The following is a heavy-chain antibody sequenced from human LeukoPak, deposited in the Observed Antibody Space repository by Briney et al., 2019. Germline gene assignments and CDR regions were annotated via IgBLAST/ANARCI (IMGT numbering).Heavy chain of an antibody. Sequence: ASVKVSCKAAGYTLTSYYMHWVRQAPGQGLEWMGIINPSGGSTNYAQKFQGRVTMTRDMSTRTVYMELSSLRFEDTAVYYCANQEWLRFNLNAFDIWGQGTMVTVSS. CDR1: GYTLTSYY. CDR2: INPSGGST. V-gene: IGHV1-46*01. J-gene: IGHJ3*02. CDR3: ANQEWLRFNLNAFDI. D-gene: IGHD5-12*01.